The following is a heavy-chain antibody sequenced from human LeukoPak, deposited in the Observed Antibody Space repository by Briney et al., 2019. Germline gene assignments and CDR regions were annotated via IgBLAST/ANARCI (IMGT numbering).Heavy chain of an antibody. V-gene: IGHV4-39*07. CDR3: ARDLLGWFDP. J-gene: IGHJ5*02. CDR1: GGSISSRSYY. D-gene: IGHD3-10*01. CDR2: IYYSGST. Sequence: SSETLSLTCTVSGGSISSRSYYWGWIRQPPGKGLEWIGSIYYSGSTNYNPSLKSRVTISVDTSKNQFSLKLSSVTAADTAVYYCARDLLGWFDPWGQGTLVTVSS.